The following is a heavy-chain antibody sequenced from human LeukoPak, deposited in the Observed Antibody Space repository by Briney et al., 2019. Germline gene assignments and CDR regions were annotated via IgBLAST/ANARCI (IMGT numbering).Heavy chain of an antibody. Sequence: GGSLRLSCAASGFTFSSYAVCWVRQAPGKGLXXVSSITSSGDNTYYADSVNGRFTISRDNTKNTLHLQVNSLRAEDTAVYYCVRGSRGNYDTWGQGTLVTVSS. CDR3: VRGSRGNYDT. V-gene: IGHV3-23*01. CDR1: GFTFSSYA. J-gene: IGHJ5*02. CDR2: ITSSGDNT. D-gene: IGHD3-22*01.